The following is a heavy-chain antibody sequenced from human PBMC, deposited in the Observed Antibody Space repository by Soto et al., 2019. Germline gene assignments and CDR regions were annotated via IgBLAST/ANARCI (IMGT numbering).Heavy chain of an antibody. J-gene: IGHJ4*02. CDR1: GFTFSSYA. CDR2: ISGSGGST. D-gene: IGHD6-19*01. CDR3: ATGVGSSGWYFY. V-gene: IGHV3-23*01. Sequence: EVQLLESGGGLVQTGGSLRLSCAASGFTFSSYAMSWVRQAPGKGLEWVSAISGSGGSTYYADSVKGRFTISRDNSKNTLYLQINSLRAEDTAVYYCATGVGSSGWYFYWGQGTLVTVSS.